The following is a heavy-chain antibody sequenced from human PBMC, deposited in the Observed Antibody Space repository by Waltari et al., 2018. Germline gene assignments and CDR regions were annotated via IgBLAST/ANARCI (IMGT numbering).Heavy chain of an antibody. CDR1: GGSITSNRHY. CDR2: ISYSGAT. J-gene: IGHJ3*01. D-gene: IGHD5-12*01. CDR3: ATYIGASIGTAAFDV. Sequence: QLHLQESGPGLVKPSETLSLTCSVSGGSITSNRHYWGWIRQPPGKGPEWTGTISYSGATPNNPALKSRVTISVDTSTNQYSLKLTSVTAADTAVYYCATYIGASIGTAAFDVWGQGTMVTVSS. V-gene: IGHV4-39*01.